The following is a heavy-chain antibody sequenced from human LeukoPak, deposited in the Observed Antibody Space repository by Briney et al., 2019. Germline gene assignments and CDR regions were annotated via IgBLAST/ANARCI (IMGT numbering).Heavy chain of an antibody. Sequence: GGSLRLSCAASGFTFSSYGMHWVRQAPGKGLEWVAFIRYDGSNKYYADPVKGRFTISRDNSKNTLYLQMNSLRAEDTAVYYCARDDGITMVRGVPRYWGQGTLVTVSS. J-gene: IGHJ4*02. V-gene: IGHV3-30*02. CDR3: ARDDGITMVRGVPRY. CDR1: GFTFSSYG. D-gene: IGHD3-10*01. CDR2: IRYDGSNK.